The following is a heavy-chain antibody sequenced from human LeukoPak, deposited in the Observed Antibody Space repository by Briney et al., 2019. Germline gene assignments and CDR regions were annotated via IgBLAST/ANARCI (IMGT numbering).Heavy chain of an antibody. CDR3: ARERGRGRVVYDILTGYYEAGYFDY. D-gene: IGHD3-9*01. V-gene: IGHV7-4-1*02. Sequence: ASVKVSCKASGDTFTSYAMNWVRQAPGQGLEWMGWINANTGNPTYAQGFTGRFVFSLDTSVSTAYLQISSLKAEDTAVYYCARERGRGRVVYDILTGYYEAGYFDYWGQGTLVTVSS. CDR1: GDTFTSYA. CDR2: INANTGNP. J-gene: IGHJ4*02.